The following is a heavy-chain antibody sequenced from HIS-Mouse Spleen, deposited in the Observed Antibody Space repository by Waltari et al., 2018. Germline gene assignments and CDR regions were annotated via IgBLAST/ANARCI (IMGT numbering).Heavy chain of an antibody. V-gene: IGHV1-8*01. Sequence: VPLVQSGAAVKKAAASAEVSCSAYGYTLTGYVLNWVGQATGQGLEWMGWMNPNSGNTGYAQKFQGRVTMTRNTSISTAYMELSSLRSEDTAVYYCARGHDYSNYFDYWGQGTLVTVSS. CDR2: MNPNSGNT. CDR3: ARGHDYSNYFDY. CDR1: GYTLTGYV. J-gene: IGHJ4*02. D-gene: IGHD4-4*01.